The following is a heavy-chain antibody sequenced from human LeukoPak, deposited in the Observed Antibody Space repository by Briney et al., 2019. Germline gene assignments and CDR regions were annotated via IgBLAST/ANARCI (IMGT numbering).Heavy chain of an antibody. CDR2: IYHSGSI. Sequence: SGTLSLTCAVSGGSISSSNWWSWVRQPPGKGLEWIGEIYHSGSINYNPSLKSRVTISVDMSKNQFSLKLSSVTAADTAVYYCAREDYDSSIYFDYWGQGTLVTVSS. CDR1: GGSISSSNW. V-gene: IGHV4-4*02. CDR3: AREDYDSSIYFDY. J-gene: IGHJ4*02. D-gene: IGHD3-22*01.